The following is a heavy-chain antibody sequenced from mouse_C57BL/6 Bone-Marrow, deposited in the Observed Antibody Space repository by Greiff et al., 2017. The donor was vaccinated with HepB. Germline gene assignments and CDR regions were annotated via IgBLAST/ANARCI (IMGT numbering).Heavy chain of an antibody. CDR1: GFTFSSYT. CDR3: ARHGTSYYYGSRWFAY. D-gene: IGHD1-1*01. V-gene: IGHV5-9*01. CDR2: ISGGGGYT. Sequence: EVKVVESGGGLVKPGGSLKLSCAASGFTFSSYTMSWVRQTPEKRLEWVATISGGGGYTYYPDSVKGRFTISSDNAKNTLYLQMSSLRSEDTALYYCARHGTSYYYGSRWFAYWGQGTLVTVSA. J-gene: IGHJ3*01.